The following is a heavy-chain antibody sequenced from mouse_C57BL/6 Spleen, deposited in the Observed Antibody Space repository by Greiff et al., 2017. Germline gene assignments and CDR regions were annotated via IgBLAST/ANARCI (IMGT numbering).Heavy chain of an antibody. V-gene: IGHV14-3*01. Sequence: EVQLQESVAELVRPGASVKLSCTASGFNIKNTYMHWVKQRPEQGLEWIGRIDPANGNTKYAPQFQGKATITADTSSNTAYLQLSSLTSEDTAIYYGARAPYDYDEAWFAYWGQGTLVTVSA. J-gene: IGHJ3*01. CDR2: IDPANGNT. CDR3: ARAPYDYDEAWFAY. D-gene: IGHD2-4*01. CDR1: GFNIKNTY.